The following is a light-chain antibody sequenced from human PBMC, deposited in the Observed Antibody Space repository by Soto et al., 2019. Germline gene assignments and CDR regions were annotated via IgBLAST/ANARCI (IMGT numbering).Light chain of an antibody. V-gene: IGLV1-51*01. CDR1: SSNIGTNY. J-gene: IGLJ1*01. CDR2: GKN. CDR3: GTWDSSLSAHV. Sequence: QSVLTQSPSVSAAPGQKVTISCSGSSSNIGTNYVSWYQQLPGTAPKLLIDGKNFRPSGIPDRFSGSKSGTSATLGITGLQAGDEADYYCGTWDSSLSAHVFGTGTKLTVL.